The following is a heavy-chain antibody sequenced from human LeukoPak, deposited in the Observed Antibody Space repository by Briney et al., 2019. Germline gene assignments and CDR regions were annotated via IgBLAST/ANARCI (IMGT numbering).Heavy chain of an antibody. D-gene: IGHD3-10*01. V-gene: IGHV3-48*01. CDR1: GFTFSSYS. CDR3: ARDRGARGRGLA. Sequence: GGSLRLSCAASGFTFSSYSMNGVRQAPGKGLEGVSYISGSRSTIYYADSVKGRFTISRDNAKNSLYLQMNSLRAEDTAVYYCARDRGARGRGLAWGQGTQVTVSS. CDR2: ISGSRSTI. J-gene: IGHJ5*02.